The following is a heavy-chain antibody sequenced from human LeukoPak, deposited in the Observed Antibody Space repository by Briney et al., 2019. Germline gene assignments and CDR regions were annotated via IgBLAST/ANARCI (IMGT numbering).Heavy chain of an antibody. Sequence: GGSLRLSCAASGFTFTTYWMGWVRQAPGKGLEWVANIKQDGSEKYYGDSVKGRFTISRDNAKNSLSLQMNNLRAEDTAVYYCAKDPRDHSYGWSWRYFDYWGQGTLVTVSS. J-gene: IGHJ4*02. D-gene: IGHD5-18*01. CDR2: IKQDGSEK. CDR3: AKDPRDHSYGWSWRYFDY. V-gene: IGHV3-7*01. CDR1: GFTFTTYW.